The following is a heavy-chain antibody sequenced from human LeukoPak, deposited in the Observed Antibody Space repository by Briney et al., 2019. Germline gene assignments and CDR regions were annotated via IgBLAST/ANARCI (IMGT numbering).Heavy chain of an antibody. CDR3: ARLLWFGELFPVYNWFDP. D-gene: IGHD3-10*01. V-gene: IGHV1-2*02. CDR1: GYTFTGYY. J-gene: IGHJ5*02. CDR2: INPNSGGT. Sequence: ASVKVSCKASGYTFTGYYMHWGRQAPGQGLEWMGWINPNSGGTNYAQKFQGRVTMTRDTSISTAYMELSRLRSDDTAVYYCARLLWFGELFPVYNWFDPWGQGTLVTVSS.